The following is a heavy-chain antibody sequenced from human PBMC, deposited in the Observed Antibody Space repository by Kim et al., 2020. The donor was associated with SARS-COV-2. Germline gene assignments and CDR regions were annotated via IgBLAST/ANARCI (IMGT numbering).Heavy chain of an antibody. D-gene: IGHD6-6*01. Sequence: KVQGRVTITRDTAASTAYMELSSLRSEDTAVYYCARDPGEGSSSLFWFDPWGQGTLVTVSS. V-gene: IGHV1-3*01. CDR3: ARDPGEGSSSLFWFDP. J-gene: IGHJ5*02.